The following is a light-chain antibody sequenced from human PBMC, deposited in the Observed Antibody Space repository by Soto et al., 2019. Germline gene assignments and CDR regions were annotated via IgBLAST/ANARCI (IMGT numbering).Light chain of an antibody. Sequence: QSALTQPASVSGSPGQSVTISCSGTDTNIGNYNLVSWYQQYPGKAPKLIIYEVTKRPSGVSDRFSASKSDNTATLTISGLQTEDEADYYCSSYEDSITLTIAGGTKLTVL. CDR2: EVT. CDR3: SSYEDSITLT. J-gene: IGLJ2*01. V-gene: IGLV2-23*02. CDR1: DTNIGNYNL.